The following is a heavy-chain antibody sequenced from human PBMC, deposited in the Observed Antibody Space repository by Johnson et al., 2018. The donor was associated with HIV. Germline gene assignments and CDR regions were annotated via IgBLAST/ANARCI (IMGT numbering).Heavy chain of an antibody. CDR3: AREDVFGPYDAFDI. V-gene: IGHV3-30*14. Sequence: QVQLVESGGGLVQPGGSLRLSCAASGFTFSSYWMHWVSRAPGKGLEWVAVISYDGSNKYYADSVKGRFTISRNDPKNTLYLQMNSLRADDTAVYYCAREDVFGPYDAFDIWGQGTMVTVSS. CDR1: GFTFSSYW. J-gene: IGHJ3*02. D-gene: IGHD3-3*01. CDR2: ISYDGSNK.